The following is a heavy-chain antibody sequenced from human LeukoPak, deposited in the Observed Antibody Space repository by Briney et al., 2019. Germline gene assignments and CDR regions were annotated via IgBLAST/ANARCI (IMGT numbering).Heavy chain of an antibody. V-gene: IGHV3-74*01. Sequence: GGSLRLSCAASGFTFSSYWMHWVRQAPGKGLVWVSRINSDGSSTSYADSVKGRFTISRDNAKNTLYLQMNSLRAEDTAVYYCARGGAMYNWNLFDHWGQGTLVTVSS. J-gene: IGHJ4*02. CDR2: INSDGSST. CDR1: GFTFSSYW. D-gene: IGHD1-20*01. CDR3: ARGGAMYNWNLFDH.